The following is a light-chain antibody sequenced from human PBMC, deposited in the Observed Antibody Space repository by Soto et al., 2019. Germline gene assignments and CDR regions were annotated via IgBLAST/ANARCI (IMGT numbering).Light chain of an antibody. J-gene: IGLJ2*01. CDR1: TSDVGGYNY. CDR3: SSYTSSNVVV. CDR2: DVS. V-gene: IGLV2-14*01. Sequence: QSALTQPASVSGSPGQSITISCTGTTSDVGGYNYVSWYQQHPGKAPKLMIYDVSNRPSGVSNRFSGSKSGNRASLTISGLQAEDEADYYCSSYTSSNVVVFGGGTKLTVL.